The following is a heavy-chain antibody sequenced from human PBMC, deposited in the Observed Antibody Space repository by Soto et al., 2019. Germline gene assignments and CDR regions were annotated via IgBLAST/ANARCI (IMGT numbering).Heavy chain of an antibody. V-gene: IGHV1-18*04. CDR2: LSAYNGNT. CDR3: ARWVYYDSSGYYPLDY. CDR1: GYTFTSYG. Sequence: QVQLVQSGAEVKKPGASVKVSCKASGYTFTSYGISWVRQAPGQGLEWLGWLSAYNGNTNYAQKLKGRVTMTTDTSTSTAYMELRSLRSDDTAVYYCARWVYYDSSGYYPLDYWGQGTLVTVSS. D-gene: IGHD3-22*01. J-gene: IGHJ4*02.